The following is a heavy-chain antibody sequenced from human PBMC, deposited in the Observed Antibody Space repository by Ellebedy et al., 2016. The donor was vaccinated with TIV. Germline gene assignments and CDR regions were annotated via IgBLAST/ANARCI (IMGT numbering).Heavy chain of an antibody. CDR1: GGSINNYY. CDR3: ARDLGRYGMDV. CDR2: IHHSGNS. Sequence: MPGGSLRLSCSVSGGSINNYYWTLIRQPPGQGLAWIGDIHHSGNSHIHPSLKSRVTLSVDTSKTQFSLDMTAVTAADTATYYCARDLGRYGMDVWGQGTTVTVSS. J-gene: IGHJ6*02. V-gene: IGHV4-59*01.